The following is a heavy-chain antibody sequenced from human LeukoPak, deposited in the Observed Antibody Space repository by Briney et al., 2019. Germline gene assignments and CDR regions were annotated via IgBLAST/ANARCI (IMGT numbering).Heavy chain of an antibody. CDR2: IFPGDSET. CDR1: GYSFTRYW. D-gene: IGHD3-10*01. V-gene: IGHV5-51*01. CDR3: ARLRYDSGTYFPGWFDP. J-gene: IGHJ5*02. Sequence: GESLKISCKGSGYSFTRYWIGWVRQLPGKGLEWMVFIFPGDSETRYSPSFQGQVTISADTSISTAYLQWSSLKASDTAMYYCARLRYDSGTYFPGWFDPWGQGTLVTVSS.